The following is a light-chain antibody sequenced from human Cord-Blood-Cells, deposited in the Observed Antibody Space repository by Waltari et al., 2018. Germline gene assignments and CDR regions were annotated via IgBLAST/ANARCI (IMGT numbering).Light chain of an antibody. Sequence: DIVLTQSPATLSLSPGERATLSCRASQSVSSYLAWYQQKPGQAPRLLIYNAANRAPGIPARFSGSGSGTDFTLTISSLEPEDFAVYYCQQRSNWPPITFGQGTRLEIK. CDR3: QQRSNWPPIT. V-gene: IGKV3-11*01. J-gene: IGKJ5*01. CDR1: QSVSSY. CDR2: NAA.